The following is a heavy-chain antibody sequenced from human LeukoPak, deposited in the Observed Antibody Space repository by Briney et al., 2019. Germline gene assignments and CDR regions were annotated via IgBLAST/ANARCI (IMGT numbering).Heavy chain of an antibody. Sequence: SETLSLTCAVSGYSISSGYYWGWIRQPPGKGLERIGSIYHSGSTYYNPSLKSRVTISVDTSKNQFSLKLSSVTAADTAVYYCAXHPSWSGYYPYYYYYYMDVWGKGTTVTVSS. CDR3: AXHPSWSGYYPYYYYYYMDV. V-gene: IGHV4-38-2*01. J-gene: IGHJ6*03. CDR2: IYHSGST. D-gene: IGHD3-3*01. CDR1: GYSISSGYY.